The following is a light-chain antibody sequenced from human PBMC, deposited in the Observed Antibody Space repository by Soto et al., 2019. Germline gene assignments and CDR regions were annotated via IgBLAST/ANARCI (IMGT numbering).Light chain of an antibody. CDR3: QTWGTDIYVV. J-gene: IGLJ2*01. Sequence: QPVLTQSPSASASLGASVKLTCTLNSGHTTYIIAWHQQQPGKGPRFLMNVNSDGSHTKGDGIPDRFSGSSSGAERYLRISSLQSEDEADYYCQTWGTDIYVVFGGGPKLTVL. CDR2: VNSDGSH. V-gene: IGLV4-69*01. CDR1: SGHTTYI.